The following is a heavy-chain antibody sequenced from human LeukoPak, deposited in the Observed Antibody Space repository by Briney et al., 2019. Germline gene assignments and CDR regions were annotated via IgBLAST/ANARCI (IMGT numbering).Heavy chain of an antibody. D-gene: IGHD2-15*01. V-gene: IGHV3-23*01. CDR3: AKSPARPYCSGGSCYSNY. J-gene: IGHJ4*02. CDR1: GFTFSSYA. Sequence: PGGSLRLSCAAPGFTFSSYAMSWVRQAPGKGLEWVSAISGSGGSTYYADSVKGRFTISRDNSKNTLYLQMNSLRAEDTAVYYCAKSPARPYCSGGSCYSNYWGQGTLVTVSS. CDR2: ISGSGGST.